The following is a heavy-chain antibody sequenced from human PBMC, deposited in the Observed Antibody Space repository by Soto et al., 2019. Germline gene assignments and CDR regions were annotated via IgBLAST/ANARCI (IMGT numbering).Heavy chain of an antibody. Sequence: SETLSLTCAVSGDSINSRYYFWDWIRQPPGKGLDWVGSIYYSGSTHYNPSLKSRVTISIDTSKNHFSLELSSVTAADTALYYCARRGTSSWYDSWGQGTLVTVSS. CDR2: IYYSGST. V-gene: IGHV4-39*02. CDR1: GDSINSRYYF. D-gene: IGHD2-2*01. CDR3: ARRGTSSWYDS. J-gene: IGHJ5*01.